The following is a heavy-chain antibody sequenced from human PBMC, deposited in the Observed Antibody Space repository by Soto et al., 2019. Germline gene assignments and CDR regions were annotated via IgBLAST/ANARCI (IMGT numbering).Heavy chain of an antibody. D-gene: IGHD2-21*02. V-gene: IGHV3-30-3*01. CDR1: GFTFSSYA. CDR2: ISYDGSNK. Sequence: PGGSLRLSCAASGFTFSSYAMHWVRQAPCKGLEWVAVISYDGSNKYYADSVKGRFTISRDNSKNTLYLQMNSLRAEDTAVYYCAREGAYCGGDCPKGEAFDIWGQGTMITV. J-gene: IGHJ3*02. CDR3: AREGAYCGGDCPKGEAFDI.